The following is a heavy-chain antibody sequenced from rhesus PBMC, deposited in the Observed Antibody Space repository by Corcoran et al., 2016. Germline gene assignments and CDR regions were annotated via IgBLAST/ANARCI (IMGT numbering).Heavy chain of an antibody. Sequence: EVQLVQSGAAVKKPGASVKIPCKASGYTFTDYYLHWVRQAPGKGLEGKEHVNQEDGETKLTQKFQHQVAITADTSTARADMVLSSQRSEDTSAYYCARSIAGTTNHWGQGVLVTVSS. V-gene: IGHV1-111*02. CDR2: VNQEDGET. D-gene: IGHD1-1-1*01. CDR3: ARSIAGTTNH. CDR1: GYTFTDYY. J-gene: IGHJ4*01.